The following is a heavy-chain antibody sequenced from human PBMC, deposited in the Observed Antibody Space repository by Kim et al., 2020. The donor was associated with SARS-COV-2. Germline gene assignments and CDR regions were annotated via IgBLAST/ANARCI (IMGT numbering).Heavy chain of an antibody. CDR1: GYTFTSYA. J-gene: IGHJ3*02. V-gene: IGHV7-4-1*02. Sequence: ASVKVSCKASGYTFTSYAMNWVRQAPGQGLEWMGWINTNTGNPTYAQGFTGRFVFSLDTSVSTAYLQLSSLKAEDTAVYYCARVSIVATIGAFDIWGQGTMVTVSS. CDR2: INTNTGNP. D-gene: IGHD5-12*01. CDR3: ARVSIVATIGAFDI.